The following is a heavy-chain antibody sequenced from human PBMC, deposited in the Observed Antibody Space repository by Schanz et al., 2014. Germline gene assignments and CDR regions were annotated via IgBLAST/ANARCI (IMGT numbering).Heavy chain of an antibody. V-gene: IGHV3-74*01. CDR1: GFIVSDNY. J-gene: IGHJ6*03. CDR2: INSDGTTT. CDR3: AKDYQDCSSTSCYLWENYYMDV. Sequence: DVQLVESGGGLVQPGGSLRLSCAASGFIVSDNYMHWVRQAPGKGLVWVSHINSDGTTTTYADSVKGRFTISRDSSKNTLYLQMNSLRAEDTAVYYCAKDYQDCSSTSCYLWENYYMDVWGKGTTVTVSS. D-gene: IGHD2-2*01.